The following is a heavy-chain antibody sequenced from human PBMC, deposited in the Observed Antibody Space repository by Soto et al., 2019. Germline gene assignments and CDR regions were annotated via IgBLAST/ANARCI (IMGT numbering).Heavy chain of an antibody. CDR1: GFTLSSYE. V-gene: IGHV3-48*03. CDR2: ISSSGSTI. Sequence: GGSLRLSCAASGFTLSSYEMNWVRQAPGKWLEWVSYISSSGSTIYYADSVKGRFTISRDNAKNSLYLQMNSLRAEDTAVYYCARVLWFGSGWGQGTLVTVSS. J-gene: IGHJ4*02. CDR3: ARVLWFGSG. D-gene: IGHD3-10*01.